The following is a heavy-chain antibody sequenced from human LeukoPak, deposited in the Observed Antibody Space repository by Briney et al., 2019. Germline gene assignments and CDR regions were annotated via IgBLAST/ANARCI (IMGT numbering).Heavy chain of an antibody. CDR2: ISSSSSYI. V-gene: IGHV3-21*01. J-gene: IGHJ4*02. CDR3: ASRSSGYYYDY. CDR1: GFTFSSYS. Sequence: GGSLRLSCAASGFTFSSYSMSWVRQAPGKGLEWVSSISSSSSYIYYADSVKGRFTISRDNAENSLYLQMNSLRAEDTAVYYCASRSSGYYYDYWGQGTLVTVSS. D-gene: IGHD3-22*01.